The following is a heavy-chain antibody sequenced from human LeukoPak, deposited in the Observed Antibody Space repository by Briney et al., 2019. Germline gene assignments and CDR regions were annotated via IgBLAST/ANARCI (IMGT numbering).Heavy chain of an antibody. CDR3: AREAPADMQGPIDY. V-gene: IGHV3-48*03. D-gene: IGHD3-9*01. J-gene: IGHJ4*02. Sequence: PGGSLRLSCAASGFTFDDYAMNWVRQAPGKGLEWVSYSSGSGRTIYYADSVKGRFTISRDNAKKSLYLQMNSLRSDDTAVYYCAREAPADMQGPIDYWGQGTLVTVSS. CDR1: GFTFDDYA. CDR2: SSGSGRTI.